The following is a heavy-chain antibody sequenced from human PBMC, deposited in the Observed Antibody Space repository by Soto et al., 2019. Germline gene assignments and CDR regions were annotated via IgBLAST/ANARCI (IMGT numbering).Heavy chain of an antibody. CDR2: IYYSGST. J-gene: IGHJ5*02. D-gene: IGHD3-3*01. V-gene: IGHV4-31*03. CDR1: GGSISSGGYY. Sequence: SETLSLTCTVSGGSISSGGYYWSWIRQHPGKGLEWIGYIYYSGSTYYNPSLKSRVTISVDTSKNQFSLKLSSVTAADTAVYYCARGKAYYDFWSGYSGWFDPWGQGTLVTVSS. CDR3: ARGKAYYDFWSGYSGWFDP.